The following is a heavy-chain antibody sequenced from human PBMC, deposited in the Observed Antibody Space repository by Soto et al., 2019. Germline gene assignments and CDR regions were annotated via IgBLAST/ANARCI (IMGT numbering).Heavy chain of an antibody. Sequence: QLQLQESGPRLVKPSETLSLTCSVSGGSISSSSYSWGWIRQPPGKGLEWIGTIYYSGSTHYNPSLAGRGAISADTPNNQLALRLSPVTAADTAVYYCGRQPGHCGSTTCFGYYSVDVWGQGTTVTVS. V-gene: IGHV4-39*01. CDR3: GRQPGHCGSTTCFGYYSVDV. CDR1: GGSISSSSYS. D-gene: IGHD2-2*01. J-gene: IGHJ6*02. CDR2: IYYSGST.